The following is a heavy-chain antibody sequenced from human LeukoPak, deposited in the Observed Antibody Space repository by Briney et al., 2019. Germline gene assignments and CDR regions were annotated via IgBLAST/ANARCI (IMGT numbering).Heavy chain of an antibody. V-gene: IGHV4-30-2*01. Sequence: SQTLSLTCAVSGGSISSGGYSWSWIRQPPGKGLEWIGYIYYSGSTYYNPSLKSRVTISVDRSKNQFSLKLSSVTAADTAVYYCARRRGPGYFDYWGQGTLVTVSS. D-gene: IGHD5-12*01. CDR2: IYYSGST. CDR1: GGSISSGGYS. J-gene: IGHJ4*02. CDR3: ARRRGPGYFDY.